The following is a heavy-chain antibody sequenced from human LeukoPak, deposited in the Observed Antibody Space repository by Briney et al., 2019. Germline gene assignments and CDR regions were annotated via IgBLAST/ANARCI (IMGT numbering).Heavy chain of an antibody. Sequence: SETLSLTCTVSGGSISSSSYYWGWIRQPPGKGLEWIGSIYYSGSTYYNPSLKSRVTISVDTSKNQFSLKLSSVTAADTAVYYCARAHSSSWFSYMDVWGKGTTVTVSS. CDR1: GGSISSSSYY. D-gene: IGHD6-13*01. V-gene: IGHV4-39*07. CDR3: ARAHSSSWFSYMDV. J-gene: IGHJ6*03. CDR2: IYYSGST.